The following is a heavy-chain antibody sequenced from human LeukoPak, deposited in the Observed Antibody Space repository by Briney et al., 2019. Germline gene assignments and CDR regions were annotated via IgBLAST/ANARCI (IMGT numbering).Heavy chain of an antibody. CDR1: GYTLTELS. Sequence: EASVKVSCKVSGYTLTELSMHWVRQAPGKGLDWMGGFDPEDGETIYAQKFQGRVTMTEDTSTDTAYMELSSLRSEDTAVYYCATARITFGGVIVMPFGYWGQGTLVTVSS. CDR3: ATARITFGGVIVMPFGY. V-gene: IGHV1-24*01. J-gene: IGHJ4*02. CDR2: FDPEDGET. D-gene: IGHD3-16*02.